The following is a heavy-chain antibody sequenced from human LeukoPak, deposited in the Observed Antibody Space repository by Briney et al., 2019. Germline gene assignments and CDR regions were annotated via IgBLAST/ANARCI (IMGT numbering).Heavy chain of an antibody. D-gene: IGHD1-26*01. Sequence: SETLSLTGTVSGGSSSRSSYYWGWIRQPPGKGLEWIGSIYYSGSTSYNPSLKSRVTTSVDTSKDQFSLKLSSVTAADTAVYYCARHPWDFYVMDVGGQGTTVIVSS. CDR2: IYYSGST. CDR1: GGSSSRSSYY. J-gene: IGHJ6*02. CDR3: ARHPWDFYVMDV. V-gene: IGHV4-39*01.